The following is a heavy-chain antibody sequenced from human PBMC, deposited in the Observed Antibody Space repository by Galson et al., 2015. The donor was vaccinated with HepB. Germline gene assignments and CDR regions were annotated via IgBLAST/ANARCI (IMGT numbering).Heavy chain of an antibody. D-gene: IGHD2-15*01. CDR2: ISGSGGST. V-gene: IGHV3-23*01. CDR1: GFTFSSYA. Sequence: SLRLSCAASGFTFSSYAMSWVRQAPGKGLEWVSAISGSGGSTYYADSVKGRFTISRDNSKNTLYLQMNSLRAEDTAVYYCANWLRARGCSGGSCLDYWGQGTLVTVSS. J-gene: IGHJ4*02. CDR3: ANWLRARGCSGGSCLDY.